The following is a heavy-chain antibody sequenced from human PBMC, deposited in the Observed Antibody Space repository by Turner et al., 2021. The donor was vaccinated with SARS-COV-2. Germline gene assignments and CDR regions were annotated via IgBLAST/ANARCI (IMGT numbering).Heavy chain of an antibody. V-gene: IGHV4-59*02. J-gene: IGHJ2*01. CDR2: IYYSGST. CDR1: GGSVSSYY. Sequence: QVQLQESGPGPVKPSETLSLTCTVPGGSVSSYYWSWIRQPPGKGLEWIGYIYYSGSTNYNPSLKSRVTISVDTSKNQFSLKLSSVTAADTAVYYCARVPTYYYDTSGYWYFDLWGRGTLVTVSS. D-gene: IGHD3-22*01. CDR3: ARVPTYYYDTSGYWYFDL.